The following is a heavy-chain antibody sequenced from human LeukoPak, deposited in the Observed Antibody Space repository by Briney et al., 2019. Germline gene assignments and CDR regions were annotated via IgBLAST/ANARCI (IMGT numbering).Heavy chain of an antibody. D-gene: IGHD3-16*02. Sequence: ASVKVSCKASGYTSTGYYMHWVRQAPGQGLEWMGRINPNSGGTNYAQKFQGRVTMTRDTSISTAYMELSRLRSDDTAVFYCARGGPYEYVWGSYRPFDYWGQGTLVTVSS. CDR3: ARGGPYEYVWGSYRPFDY. CDR1: GYTSTGYY. J-gene: IGHJ4*02. V-gene: IGHV1-2*06. CDR2: INPNSGGT.